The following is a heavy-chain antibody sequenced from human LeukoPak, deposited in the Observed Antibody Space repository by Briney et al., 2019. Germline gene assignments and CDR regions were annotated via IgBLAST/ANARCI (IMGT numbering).Heavy chain of an antibody. V-gene: IGHV4-59*01. CDR1: GGSISSYY. D-gene: IGHD6-19*01. Sequence: SETLSLTCTVSGGSISSYYWSWIRQPPGKGLEWIGYIYYSGSTNYNPSLKSRVTISVDTSKNQFSLKLSSVTAADTAVYYCAREDLYKRWLDYWGQGTLVTVSS. J-gene: IGHJ4*02. CDR2: IYYSGST. CDR3: AREDLYKRWLDY.